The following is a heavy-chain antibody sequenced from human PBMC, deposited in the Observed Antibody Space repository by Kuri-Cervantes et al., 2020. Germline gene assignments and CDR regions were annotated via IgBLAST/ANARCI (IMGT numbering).Heavy chain of an antibody. D-gene: IGHD3-22*01. Sequence: GESLKISCAASGFIVSDHYMDWVRQAPGKGLEWVGRMRNKGNSYSTEYAASVKGRFTISGDESKNSLYLQMNSLKTEDTAVYYCARVNMIGHKYIDVGGKGTTVTVSS. J-gene: IGHJ6*03. CDR1: GFIVSDHY. V-gene: IGHV3-72*01. CDR3: ARVNMIGHKYIDV. CDR2: MRNKGNSYST.